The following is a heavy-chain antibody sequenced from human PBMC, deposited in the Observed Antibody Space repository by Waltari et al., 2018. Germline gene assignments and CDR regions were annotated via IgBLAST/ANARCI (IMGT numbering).Heavy chain of an antibody. D-gene: IGHD3-3*01. J-gene: IGHJ5*02. V-gene: IGHV4-59*08. CDR1: GGSISSYY. CDR3: ARHYDFWSGYRNMEWFDP. Sequence: QVQLQESGPGLVKPSETLSLTCTVSGGSISSYYWSWIRQPPGKGLEWIGYIYYSGRTNYNPSLKSRVTISVDTSKNQFSLKLSSVTAADTAVYYCARHYDFWSGYRNMEWFDPWGQGTLVTVSS. CDR2: IYYSGRT.